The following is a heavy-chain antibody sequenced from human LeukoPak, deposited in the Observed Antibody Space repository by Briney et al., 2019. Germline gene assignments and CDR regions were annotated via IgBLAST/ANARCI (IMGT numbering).Heavy chain of an antibody. CDR3: ARDSCGGDCRSHPHDAFDI. CDR1: GGSISSYY. D-gene: IGHD2-21*02. CDR2: IYYSGSA. J-gene: IGHJ3*02. Sequence: SETLSLTCTVSGGSISSYYWSWIRQPPGKGLEWIGYIYYSGSANYNPSLKSRVTISVDTSKNQFSLKLSSVTAPDTAVYYCARDSCGGDCRSHPHDAFDIWGQGTMVTVSS. V-gene: IGHV4-59*01.